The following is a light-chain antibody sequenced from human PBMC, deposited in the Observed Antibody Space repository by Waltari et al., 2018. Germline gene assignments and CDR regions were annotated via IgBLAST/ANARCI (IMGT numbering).Light chain of an antibody. V-gene: IGLV2-14*03. CDR2: DVT. J-gene: IGLJ1*01. Sequence: QSVLTQPASVSGSPGPSITISCTGTSSDIGGYNYVSWYQQHPGRAPKLMIYDVTNRPSGVSDRFSASKSGNTASLTISGLQAEDEADYYCSSYTSSRINVFGAGTKVTVL. CDR3: SSYTSSRINV. CDR1: SSDIGGYNY.